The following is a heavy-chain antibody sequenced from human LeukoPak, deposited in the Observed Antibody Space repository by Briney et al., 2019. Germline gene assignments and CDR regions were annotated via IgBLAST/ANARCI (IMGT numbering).Heavy chain of an antibody. V-gene: IGHV1-18*01. CDR2: IITYNGST. CDR1: GYNFPRYG. Sequence: ASVKVSCKSSGYNFPRYGVSWVRLAPGQGLEWMGSIITYNGSTNFPRKFQGRVTMTADTSTSTVYMELRSLRSDDTAVYYCTSGGWVHASHDFDYWGQGTLVTVSS. CDR3: TSGGWVHASHDFDY. D-gene: IGHD6-19*01. J-gene: IGHJ4*02.